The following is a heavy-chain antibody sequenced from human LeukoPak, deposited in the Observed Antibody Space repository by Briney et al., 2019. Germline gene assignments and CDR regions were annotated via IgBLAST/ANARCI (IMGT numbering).Heavy chain of an antibody. J-gene: IGHJ5*02. D-gene: IGHD3-22*01. CDR2: IIPIFGTA. V-gene: IGHV1-69*13. Sequence: ASVKVSCKASGGTFSSYAISWVRQAPGQGLEWMGGIIPIFGTANYAQKFQGRVTITADEFTSTAYMELSSLRSEDTAVYYCATDFNYYDSSGYYWFDPWGQGTLVTISS. CDR3: ATDFNYYDSSGYYWFDP. CDR1: GGTFSSYA.